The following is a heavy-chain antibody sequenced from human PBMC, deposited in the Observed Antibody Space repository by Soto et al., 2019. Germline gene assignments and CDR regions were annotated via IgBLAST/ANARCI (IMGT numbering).Heavy chain of an antibody. J-gene: IGHJ4*02. V-gene: IGHV3-33*01. CDR3: ARDSSGIDY. Sequence: QVQLVESGGGVVQPGRSLRLSCAASGFTFSSYGMHWVRQAPGKGLEWVAVIWYDGSNKYYADSVKGRFTISRDNSKNTLYLHMNSLRAEDTAVYYCARDSSGIDYWGQGTLVTVSS. CDR1: GFTFSSYG. D-gene: IGHD6-19*01. CDR2: IWYDGSNK.